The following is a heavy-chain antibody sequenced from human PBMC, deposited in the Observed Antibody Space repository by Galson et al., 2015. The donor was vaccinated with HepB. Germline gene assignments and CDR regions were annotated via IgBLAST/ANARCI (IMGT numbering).Heavy chain of an antibody. J-gene: IGHJ4*02. CDR3: ARDHGLYYDIGALDY. D-gene: IGHD3-9*01. CDR2: INPSGGNT. CDR1: GYTFTSYY. Sequence: SVKVSCKASGYTFTSYYIHWVRQAPGQGLEWMGIINPSGGNTSYAQKFQGRVTMTRDTSTSTVYVELSSLRSEDTAVYYCARDHGLYYDIGALDYWGLGTLVIVSS. V-gene: IGHV1-46*01.